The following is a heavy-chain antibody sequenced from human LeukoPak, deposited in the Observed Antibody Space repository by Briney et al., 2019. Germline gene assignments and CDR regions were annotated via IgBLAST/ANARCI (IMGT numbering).Heavy chain of an antibody. Sequence: GGSLRLSCAASGFTVSSYYMSWARQAPGKGLEWVSVIYSGGSTYYADSVKGRFTISRDNSKNTLYLQMNSLRAEDTAVYYCARDKSSSSFCFDYWGQGTLVTVSS. CDR2: IYSGGST. CDR1: GFTVSSYY. D-gene: IGHD6-6*01. J-gene: IGHJ4*02. CDR3: ARDKSSSSFCFDY. V-gene: IGHV3-66*02.